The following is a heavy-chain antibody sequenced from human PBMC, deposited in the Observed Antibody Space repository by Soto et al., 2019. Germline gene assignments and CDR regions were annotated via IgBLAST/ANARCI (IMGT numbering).Heavy chain of an antibody. CDR1: GFTFRNYG. Sequence: HPGGSLRLSCAASGFTFRNYGMNWVRQAPGKGLEWVSYIGIGSSTKYYADSVKGRFTTSRDNSKNTLYLQMNSLRAEDTAVYYCAKDARIAVAGTFDYWGQGTLVTVSS. CDR2: IGIGSSTK. D-gene: IGHD6-19*01. CDR3: AKDARIAVAGTFDY. J-gene: IGHJ4*02. V-gene: IGHV3-48*01.